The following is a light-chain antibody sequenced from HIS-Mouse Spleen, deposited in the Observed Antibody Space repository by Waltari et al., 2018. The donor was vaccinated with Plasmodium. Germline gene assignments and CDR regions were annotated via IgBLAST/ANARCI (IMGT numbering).Light chain of an antibody. V-gene: IGKV1-33*01. CDR3: QQYDNLPPLFT. CDR1: QDISNY. CDR2: DAS. Sequence: DIQMTQSPSSLSASVGDRVTITCQASQDISNYLNWYQQKPGNPPKLLIYDASNLETGVPSRFSGSGSGTDFTFTISSLQPEDIATYYCQQYDNLPPLFTFGPGTKVDIK. J-gene: IGKJ3*01.